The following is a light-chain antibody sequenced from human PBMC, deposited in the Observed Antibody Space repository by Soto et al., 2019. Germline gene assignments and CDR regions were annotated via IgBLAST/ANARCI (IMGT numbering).Light chain of an antibody. Sequence: MTQSPLSLPVTPGEPASISCSSCHCLPNKNGHSYLDWYLQKPGQAPKVLIYLGSNPASGVPDRFSGSGSGTDFTLKISRVVAEDVGVYYCMQDLQTPRTFGHGTMVDIK. J-gene: IGKJ1*01. CDR1: HCLPNKNGHSY. CDR3: MQDLQTPRT. CDR2: LGS. V-gene: IGKV2-28*01.